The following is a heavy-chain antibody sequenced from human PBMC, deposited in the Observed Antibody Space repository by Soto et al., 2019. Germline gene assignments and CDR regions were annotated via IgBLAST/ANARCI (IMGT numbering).Heavy chain of an antibody. CDR3: ARERQCEPIIS. CDR2: VSGYNRHT. CDR1: GYTFTTYG. D-gene: IGHD3-10*01. Sequence: QVQLVQSGVEVKMPGASVKLACKASGYTFTTYGLTWVRQVPGQGLEWMGWVSGYNRHTNYAQKFEDRVIMTTDTSTNTAYMELRSLRPDDTGIYYCARERQCEPIISWGQGSLLT. V-gene: IGHV1-18*01. J-gene: IGHJ5*02.